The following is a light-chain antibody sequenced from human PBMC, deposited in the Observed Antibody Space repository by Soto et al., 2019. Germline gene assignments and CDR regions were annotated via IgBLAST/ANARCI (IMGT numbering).Light chain of an antibody. Sequence: QSALTQPASVSGSPGQSITVSCTGTSSDVGAYNYVSWYQQHPGKAPKLIISGVSNRPSGVSNRFSASKSGNTASLTISGLQAEDEADYHCISFTTSVTYVFGTGTKVTVL. CDR3: ISFTTSVTYV. J-gene: IGLJ1*01. CDR2: GVS. CDR1: SSDVGAYNY. V-gene: IGLV2-14*03.